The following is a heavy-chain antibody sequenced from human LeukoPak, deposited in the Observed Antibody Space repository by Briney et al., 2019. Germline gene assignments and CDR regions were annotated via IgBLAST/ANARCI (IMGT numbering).Heavy chain of an antibody. Sequence: PGGSLRLSCAASGLTFSSYWMTWVRQAPGKGLEWVATIKYDGSETYYVDSVRGRFSISRDNAKNSLYLQMNSLRAEDTAVYYCAGDSTLSNYWGQGTLVTVSS. CDR2: IKYDGSET. J-gene: IGHJ4*02. D-gene: IGHD3-16*01. CDR1: GLTFSSYW. V-gene: IGHV3-7*04. CDR3: AGDSTLSNY.